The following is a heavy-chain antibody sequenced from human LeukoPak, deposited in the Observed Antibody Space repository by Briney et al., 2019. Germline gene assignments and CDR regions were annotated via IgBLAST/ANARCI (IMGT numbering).Heavy chain of an antibody. CDR3: AKKRGSGWRYYFDY. V-gene: IGHV3-23*01. D-gene: IGHD6-19*01. J-gene: IGHJ4*02. CDR2: ISGSGGSA. CDR1: GFTFSSYA. Sequence: GGSLRLSCAASGFTFSSYAMSWVRQAPGKGLEWVSAISGSGGSAYYADSVKGRFTISRDNSKNTLYLQMNSLRAEDTAVYYCAKKRGSGWRYYFDYWGQGTLVTVSS.